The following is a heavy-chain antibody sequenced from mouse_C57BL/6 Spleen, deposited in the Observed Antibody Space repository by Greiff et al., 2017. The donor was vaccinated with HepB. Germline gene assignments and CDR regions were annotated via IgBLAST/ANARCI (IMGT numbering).Heavy chain of an antibody. J-gene: IGHJ2*01. CDR2: ISYSGST. CDR3: ARGDQWVDY. V-gene: IGHV3-1*01. CDR1: GYSITSGYD. Sequence: EVQLQESGPGMVKPSQSLSLTCTVTGYSITSGYDWHWIRHFPGNKLEWMGYISYSGSTNYNPSLKSRISITHDTSKNHFFLKLNSVTTEDTATYDCARGDQWVDYWGQGTTLTVSS.